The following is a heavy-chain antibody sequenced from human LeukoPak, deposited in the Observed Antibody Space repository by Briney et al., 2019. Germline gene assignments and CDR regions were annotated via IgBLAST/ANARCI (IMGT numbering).Heavy chain of an antibody. CDR2: ISSSSSYI. V-gene: IGHV3-21*01. CDR3: ARGFDSSGYWIDY. J-gene: IGHJ4*02. D-gene: IGHD3-22*01. Sequence: GGSLRLSCAASGFTFSSYSMNWVRQAPGKGLEWVSSISSSSSYIYYADSVKGRFTISRDNAKNSLYLQMNSLRAEDTAVYYCARGFDSSGYWIDYWGQGTLVTVSS. CDR1: GFTFSSYS.